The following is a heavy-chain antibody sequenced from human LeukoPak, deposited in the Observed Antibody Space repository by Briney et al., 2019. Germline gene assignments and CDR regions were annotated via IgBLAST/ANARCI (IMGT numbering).Heavy chain of an antibody. V-gene: IGHV4-59*08. CDR3: ARHKTVWFGESPVAFDI. D-gene: IGHD3-10*01. Sequence: SETLSLTCTVSGDSFSPYYWSWIRQPPGKGLEWIGYIYYSGSTNYNPSLKSRVTISVDTSKNQFSLKLSSVTAADTALYYCARHKTVWFGESPVAFDIWGQGTMVTVSS. CDR2: IYYSGST. CDR1: GDSFSPYY. J-gene: IGHJ3*02.